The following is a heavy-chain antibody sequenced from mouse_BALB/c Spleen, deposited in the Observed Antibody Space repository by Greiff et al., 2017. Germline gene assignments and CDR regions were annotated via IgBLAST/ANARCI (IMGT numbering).Heavy chain of an antibody. CDR1: GDSITSGY. J-gene: IGHJ3*01. D-gene: IGHD1-1*01. CDR2: ISDSGST. V-gene: IGHV3-8*02. CDR3: ASEDYDGSSSSAY. Sequence: EVQLQESGPSLVKPSQTLSLTCSVTGDSITSGYWNWIRKFPGNQLEYMGYISDSGSTYYNPSLKSRIAITRDTSKNQYYLQLNSVTTEDTATYYCASEDYDGSSSSAYWGQGTLVTVSA.